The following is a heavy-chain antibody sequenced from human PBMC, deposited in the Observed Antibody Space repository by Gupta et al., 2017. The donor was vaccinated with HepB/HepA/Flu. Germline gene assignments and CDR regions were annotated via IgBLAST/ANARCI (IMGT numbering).Heavy chain of an antibody. Sequence: EVLLVVSGGGLVQPGGSLSSSCAASGFWLGASWMSWVRQAPGKGPQCVATIKPDGREIYYLDSVKGRFTVSRDNANNFLFLQMNSLRVDDTAVYHCARDPLPNWYDPWGQGTLVTVSS. V-gene: IGHV3-7*01. J-gene: IGHJ5*02. CDR1: GFWLGASW. CDR2: IKPDGREI. CDR3: ARDPLPNWYDP.